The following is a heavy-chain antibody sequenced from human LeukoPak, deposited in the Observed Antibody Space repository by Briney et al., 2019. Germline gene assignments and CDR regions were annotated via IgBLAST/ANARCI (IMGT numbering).Heavy chain of an antibody. J-gene: IGHJ4*02. CDR3: AKSFYYNSGSWGIFDY. D-gene: IGHD3-10*01. V-gene: IGHV3-23*01. CDR2: ISGSGGST. Sequence: PGGSLRLSCAASGFTFSSYAMSWVRQAPGKGLEWVSGISGSGGSTYYADSVKGRFTISRDNSKNTLYLQMSSLRAEDTAVYYCAKSFYYNSGSWGIFDYWGQGSLVTVSS. CDR1: GFTFSSYA.